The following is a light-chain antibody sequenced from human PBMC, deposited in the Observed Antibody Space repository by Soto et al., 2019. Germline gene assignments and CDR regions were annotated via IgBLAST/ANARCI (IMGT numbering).Light chain of an antibody. CDR2: GAS. Sequence: IVLTQSPGTLSLSPGERATLSCRASQRVSRSYLAWYQQKPGQAPRLLIYGASSRATGIPDRFSGSGSGTDFTLTISKLEPEGFAVYYCQQYDNSPLFGPGTKVEIK. CDR3: QQYDNSPL. J-gene: IGKJ3*01. V-gene: IGKV3-20*01. CDR1: QRVSRSY.